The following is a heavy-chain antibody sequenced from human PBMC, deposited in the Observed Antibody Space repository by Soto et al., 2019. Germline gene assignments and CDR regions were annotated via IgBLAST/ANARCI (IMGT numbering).Heavy chain of an antibody. CDR3: ARDEGYGYGVDY. CDR1: GFTFSSHW. V-gene: IGHV3-74*01. CDR2: INSDGSST. D-gene: IGHD5-18*01. J-gene: IGHJ4*02. Sequence: QPGGSLRLSCAASGFTFSSHWMHWVRQAPGKGLVWVSRINSDGSSTTYADSVKGRFTFSRDNAKNTLYLQMNSLRAEDTAIYYCARDEGYGYGVDYWGQGTLVTVSS.